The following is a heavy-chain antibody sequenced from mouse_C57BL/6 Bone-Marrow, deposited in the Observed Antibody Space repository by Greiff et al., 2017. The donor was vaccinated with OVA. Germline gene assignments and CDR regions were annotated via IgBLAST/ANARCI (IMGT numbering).Heavy chain of an antibody. CDR2: IDPEDGDT. Sequence: VQLQQSGAELVRPGASVKLSCTASGFNIKDSYMHWVKQRPEQGLEWIGRIDPEDGDTEYAPKFQGKATMTADTSSNTAYLQLSSLTSEDTAVYYCTPIYYGIPWFAYWGQGTLVTVSA. CDR1: GFNIKDSY. CDR3: TPIYYGIPWFAY. V-gene: IGHV14-1*01. J-gene: IGHJ3*01. D-gene: IGHD2-1*01.